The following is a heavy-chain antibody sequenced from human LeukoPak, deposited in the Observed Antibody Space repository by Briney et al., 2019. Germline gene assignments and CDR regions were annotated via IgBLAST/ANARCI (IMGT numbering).Heavy chain of an antibody. CDR2: ISYHGSNN. V-gene: IGHV3-30-3*01. D-gene: IGHD3-16*02. CDR1: GFNFGTYA. Sequence: GGSLRLSCAAPGFNFGTYAMHWVRQPPGQGLEWVAVISYHGSNNYYADSVKGRFTISRDNSKNTLYLQTNSLRAEDTAVYYCARDLSARSFDYWGQGTLVTVSS. J-gene: IGHJ4*02. CDR3: ARDLSARSFDY.